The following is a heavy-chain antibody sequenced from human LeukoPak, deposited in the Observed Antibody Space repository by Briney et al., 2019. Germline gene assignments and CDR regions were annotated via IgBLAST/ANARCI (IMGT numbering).Heavy chain of an antibody. J-gene: IGHJ5*02. V-gene: IGHV3-30-3*01. CDR1: GFTFSGYA. CDR3: ARDPRPPYCGGDCYSFWFDP. D-gene: IGHD2-21*02. Sequence: QPGRSLRLSCAASGFTFSGYAMHWVRQAPGKGLEWVAVISYDGSNKYYAASVKGRFTISRDNSKNTLYLQMNSLRAEDTAVYYCARDPRPPYCGGDCYSFWFDPWGQGTLVTVSS. CDR2: ISYDGSNK.